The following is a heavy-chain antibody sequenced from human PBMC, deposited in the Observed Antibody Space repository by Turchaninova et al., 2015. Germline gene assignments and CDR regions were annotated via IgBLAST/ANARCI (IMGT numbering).Heavy chain of an antibody. D-gene: IGHD4-17*01. CDR3: ARGPTVTTYFDY. CDR2: IYDSGST. J-gene: IGHJ4*02. V-gene: IGHV4-31*03. CDR1: GGSISSGPFS. Sequence: QVQLQETGPGLVKPSQTLSPTCTVAGGSISSGPFSWSWIRQHPGQGLEWNGYIYDSGSTYYNPSLKSRLTLSVDTSKNQFSLKLSSVTAADTAVYYCARGPTVTTYFDYWGQGTLVTVSS.